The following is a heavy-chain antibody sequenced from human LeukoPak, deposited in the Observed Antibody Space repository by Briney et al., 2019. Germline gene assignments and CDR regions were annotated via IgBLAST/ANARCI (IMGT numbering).Heavy chain of an antibody. J-gene: IGHJ4*02. CDR2: IKSKTDGGTT. D-gene: IGHD6-6*01. V-gene: IGHV3-15*01. CDR1: GFTFSNAW. Sequence: GGSLRLSCAASGFTFSNAWMSWVRQAPGKGLEWVGRIKSKTDGGTTDYAAPVKGRFTISRDDSKNTLYLQMNSLKTEDTAVYYCTTDPDLPIAARGGVFDYWGQGTLVTVSS. CDR3: TTDPDLPIAARGGVFDY.